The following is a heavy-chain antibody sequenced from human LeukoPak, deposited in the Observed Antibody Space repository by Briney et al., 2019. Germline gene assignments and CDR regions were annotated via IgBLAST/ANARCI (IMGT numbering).Heavy chain of an antibody. CDR2: IPAGDSDT. D-gene: IGHD3-10*01. CDR3: ARDGQRGLKYGRLFDY. V-gene: IGHV5-51*01. Sequence: GESLKISCKASGYTFGNYWIAWVRQMPGKGLEWMGIIPAGDSDTSYSLSFQGKVNISVDKSISTDYLQWSSLNASDTAIYYCARDGQRGLKYGRLFDYWGQGTLVTVSS. J-gene: IGHJ4*02. CDR1: GYTFGNYW.